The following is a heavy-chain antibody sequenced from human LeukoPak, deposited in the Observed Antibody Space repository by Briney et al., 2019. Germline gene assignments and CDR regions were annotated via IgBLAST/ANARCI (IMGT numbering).Heavy chain of an antibody. CDR2: IYYSGST. V-gene: IGHV4-30-4*01. D-gene: IGHD3-3*01. CDR1: GGSISSGDYY. CDR3: ASAENYDFWSGYYRAPFDY. J-gene: IGHJ4*02. Sequence: PSETLSLTCTVSGGSISSGDYYWSWIRQPPGKGLEWIGYIYYSGSTYYNPSLKSRVTISVDTSKNQFSLKLSSVTAADTAVYYCASAENYDFWSGYYRAPFDYWGQGTLVTVSS.